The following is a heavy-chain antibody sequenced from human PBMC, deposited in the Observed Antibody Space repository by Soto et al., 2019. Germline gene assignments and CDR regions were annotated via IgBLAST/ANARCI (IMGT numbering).Heavy chain of an antibody. CDR1: GLTFGRYW. D-gene: IGHD1-1*01. Sequence: GSLRLSCRTSGLTFGRYWMNWVRQVPGKGPEWVSRINNDGSSTNYADSVKGRFTISRDNAKNTLYLQMNDLRAEDTAVYYCTRGPRSTSTGTGAFWGQGPLVTVSS. CDR3: TRGPRSTSTGTGAF. CDR2: INNDGSST. J-gene: IGHJ1*01. V-gene: IGHV3-74*01.